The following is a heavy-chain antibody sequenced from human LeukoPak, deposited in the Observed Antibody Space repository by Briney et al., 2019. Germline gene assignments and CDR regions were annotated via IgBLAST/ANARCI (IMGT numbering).Heavy chain of an antibody. D-gene: IGHD6-19*01. V-gene: IGHV4-59*01. CDR3: ARAGGWHFDY. CDR1: GGSISSYY. Sequence: SETLSLTCTVSGGSISSYYWSWIRQPPGKGLEWIGYIYYTGSTNYNPSLKSRVTISVDTSNNQFSLKLSSVTAADTAVYYYARAGGWHFDYWGQGTLVTVSS. J-gene: IGHJ4*02. CDR2: IYYTGST.